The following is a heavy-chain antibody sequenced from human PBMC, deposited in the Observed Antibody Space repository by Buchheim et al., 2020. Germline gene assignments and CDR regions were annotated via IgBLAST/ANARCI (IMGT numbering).Heavy chain of an antibody. CDR2: ISYDGSNK. CDR1: GFTFSSYA. J-gene: IGHJ3*02. V-gene: IGHV3-30-3*01. CDR3: AREAPPSVYAFDI. Sequence: QVQLVESGGGVVQPGRSLRLSCAASGFTFSSYAMHWVRQAPGKGLEWVAVISYDGSNKYYADSVKGRFTISRDNSKNTLYLQMNSLRAEDTAVYYCAREAPPSVYAFDIWGQGT. D-gene: IGHD1-14*01.